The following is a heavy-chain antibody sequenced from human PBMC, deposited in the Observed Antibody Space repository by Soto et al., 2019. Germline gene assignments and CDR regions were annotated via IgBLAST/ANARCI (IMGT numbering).Heavy chain of an antibody. CDR2: GLRPDYT. CDR1: GGSINDYY. CDR3: VAGPDRAKSAY. V-gene: IGHV4-59*01. J-gene: IGHJ4*01. Sequence: SETLSLTWTISGGSINDYYWSWTRQPPGKGLEWIAYGLRPDYTGYNPSLRNRVTISSDTSKNQFSLRLISVTAADTAVYYCVAGPDRAKSAYWGQGTLVT.